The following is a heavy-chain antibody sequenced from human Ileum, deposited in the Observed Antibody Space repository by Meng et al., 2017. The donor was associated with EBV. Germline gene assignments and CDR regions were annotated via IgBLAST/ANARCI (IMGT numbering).Heavy chain of an antibody. D-gene: IGHD6-19*01. J-gene: IGHJ4*02. CDR1: GGFDRGRNW. CDR2: IYHSGST. Sequence: GPGPGSVKPSGSLSPSCAVSGGFDRGRNWWGWVRQPPGKGLEWIGEIYHSGSTNYNPSLKSRVTMSVDKSKNQFSLNLSSVTAADTAVYYCARVGQWLPIDYWGQGTLVTVSS. V-gene: IGHV4-4*02. CDR3: ARVGQWLPIDY.